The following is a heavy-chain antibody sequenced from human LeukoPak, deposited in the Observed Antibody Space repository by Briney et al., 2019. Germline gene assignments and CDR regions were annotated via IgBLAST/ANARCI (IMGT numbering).Heavy chain of an antibody. J-gene: IGHJ4*02. Sequence: GGSLRLSCAASGFTFSHYAMYWVRQAPGKGLEWVAVTSLDGSNKLYTDTVRGRFIISRDNSKNTVYLQMDSLRAEDTAVYYCARDLTLGKPDYFDHWGQGTLVTVSS. D-gene: IGHD7-27*01. CDR2: TSLDGSNK. V-gene: IGHV3-30-3*01. CDR1: GFTFSHYA. CDR3: ARDLTLGKPDYFDH.